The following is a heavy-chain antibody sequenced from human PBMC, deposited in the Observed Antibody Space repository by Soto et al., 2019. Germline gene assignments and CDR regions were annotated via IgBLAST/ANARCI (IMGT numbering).Heavy chain of an antibody. V-gene: IGHV6-1*01. D-gene: IGHD1-26*01. J-gene: IGHJ4*01. Sequence: SQTLSLTCAITVDRVSSNSAGWSWVRQSPSRGLEWLGRTYYRSKWYYEYAVSVRGRITINPDTSKNQYSLPLNSVTPEDTAVYFCARGEQYSGRIFDYWGQGTLVTVSS. CDR2: TYYRSKWYY. CDR3: ARGEQYSGRIFDY. CDR1: VDRVSSNSAG.